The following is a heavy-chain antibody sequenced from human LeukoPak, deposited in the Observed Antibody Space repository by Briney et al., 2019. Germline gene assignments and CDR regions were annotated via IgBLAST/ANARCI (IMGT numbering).Heavy chain of an antibody. V-gene: IGHV3-74*01. J-gene: IGHJ3*02. CDR3: ARGGGRPYSDAFDI. CDR2: INKDGSVT. Sequence: GESLKISCAASGFTFSSSWIHWVRQAPGKGLVWVSRINKDGSVTDYAESVKGRFTISRDIARKSLYLQMNSLRDEDTAVYYCARGGGRPYSDAFDIWGQGTVVTVSS. CDR1: GFTFSSSW. D-gene: IGHD2-15*01.